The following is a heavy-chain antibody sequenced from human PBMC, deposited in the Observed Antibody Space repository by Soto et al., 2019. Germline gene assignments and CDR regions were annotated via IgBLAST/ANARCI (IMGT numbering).Heavy chain of an antibody. CDR2: IYYSGRT. V-gene: IGHV4-59*01. CDR3: ARVGGDDFGDSGGFDY. J-gene: IGHJ4*02. D-gene: IGHD4-17*01. CDR1: GGSIRDYF. Sequence: QVQLQESGPGLVKPSETLYLTCTVSGGSIRDYFWTWIRQPPGKALEWIGYIYYSGRTNYNPSLKSRVSISVDTAKNHFSLQLRSVTAADTAVYYCARVGGDDFGDSGGFDYWGQGTLVTVSS.